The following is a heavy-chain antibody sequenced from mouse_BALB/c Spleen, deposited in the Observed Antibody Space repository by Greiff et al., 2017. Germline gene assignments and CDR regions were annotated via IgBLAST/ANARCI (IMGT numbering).Heavy chain of an antibody. CDR2: ISYSGST. CDR1: GYSITSDYA. D-gene: IGHD2-4*01. J-gene: IGHJ4*01. V-gene: IGHV3-2*02. CDR3: ARWIYYDYGYAMDY. Sequence: EVQLQESGPGLVKPSQSLSLTCTVTGYSITSDYAWNWIRQFPGNKLEWMGYISYSGSTSYNPSLKSRISITRDTSKNQFFLQLNSVTTEDTATYYCARWIYYDYGYAMDYWGQGTSVTVSS.